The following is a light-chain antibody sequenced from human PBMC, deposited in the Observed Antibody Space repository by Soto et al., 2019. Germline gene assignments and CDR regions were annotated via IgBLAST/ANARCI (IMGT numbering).Light chain of an antibody. V-gene: IGKV1-5*01. J-gene: IGKJ1*01. CDR1: QSIRSW. CDR3: RQYNSYSRT. Sequence: DIQMTQSPSTLSTSVGDRVTITCRASQSIRSWLAWYRQKPGKAPDLLIYDASSLASGVPSRFSGSGSGTEFTLTISSLQPDDFATYYCRQYNSYSRTFGQGTKV. CDR2: DAS.